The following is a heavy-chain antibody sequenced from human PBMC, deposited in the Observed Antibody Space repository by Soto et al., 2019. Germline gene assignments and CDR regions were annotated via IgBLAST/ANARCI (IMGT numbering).Heavy chain of an antibody. V-gene: IGHV3-23*01. Sequence: GSLRVSCAASGFTLSTYGMTWVRQAPGKGLEWVSAITGTGGNTYYVESVKGRFTVSRDNSKNMLYLQVNSLRAEDTAVYYCARIRGYYYGLDVWGQGTTVTVSS. CDR3: ARIRGYYYGLDV. CDR2: ITGTGGNT. J-gene: IGHJ6*02. CDR1: GFTLSTYG.